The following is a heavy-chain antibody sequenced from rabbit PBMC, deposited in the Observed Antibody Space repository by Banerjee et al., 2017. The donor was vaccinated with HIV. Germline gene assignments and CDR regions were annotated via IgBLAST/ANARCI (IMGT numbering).Heavy chain of an antibody. V-gene: IGHV1S45*01. J-gene: IGHJ4*01. CDR3: ARDLAGVIGWNFGL. CDR1: GFSFSSGYW. Sequence: QEQLEESGGDLVKPEGSLTLTCTASGFSFSSGYWMCWVRQAPGKGLEWVACIYGGVSDSTYYASWAKGRFTISKASSTTVTLQMTSLTAADTATYFCARDLAGVIGWNFGLWGPGTLVTVS. CDR2: IYGGVSDST. D-gene: IGHD4-1*01.